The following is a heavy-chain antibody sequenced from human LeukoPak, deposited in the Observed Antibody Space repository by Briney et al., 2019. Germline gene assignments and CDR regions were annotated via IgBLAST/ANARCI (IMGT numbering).Heavy chain of an antibody. CDR3: ARGQEAATGQLPDWFDP. CDR2: INHSGGT. J-gene: IGHJ5*02. D-gene: IGHD2-15*01. CDR1: GVSFSGYY. Sequence: SETLSLTCAVYGVSFSGYYWSWIRQPPGKGLEWIGEINHSGGTNYNPSLKSRVTLSVDLSKSHFSLELTSVTAADTAVYYCARGQEAATGQLPDWFDPWGQGTLVTVSS. V-gene: IGHV4-34*01.